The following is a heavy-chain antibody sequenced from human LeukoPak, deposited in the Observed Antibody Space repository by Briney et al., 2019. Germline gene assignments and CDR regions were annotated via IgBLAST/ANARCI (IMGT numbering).Heavy chain of an antibody. CDR2: INPKSGGT. Sequence: ASVKVSCKASAYTFTAYYMHWVRQAPGQGLEWMGWINPKSGGTHYAQKFQGRVTMTRDTSISTAYMELSRLRSDDTAVCYCARERPSITLVRGVVNDFDYWGQGTLVTVSS. J-gene: IGHJ4*02. V-gene: IGHV1-2*02. CDR3: ARERPSITLVRGVVNDFDY. CDR1: AYTFTAYY. D-gene: IGHD3-10*01.